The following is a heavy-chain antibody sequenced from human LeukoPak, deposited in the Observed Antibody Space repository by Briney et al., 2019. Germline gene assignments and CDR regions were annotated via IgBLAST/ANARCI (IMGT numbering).Heavy chain of an antibody. Sequence: PSETLSLTCTVSGGSISSYYWSWIRQPPGKGLEWIGYIYYSGSTNYNPSLKSRVTISVDTSKNQFSLKLSFVTAADTAVYYCARFGGYSYGSAADYWGQGTLVTVSS. D-gene: IGHD5-18*01. CDR3: ARFGGYSYGSAADY. CDR2: IYYSGST. J-gene: IGHJ4*02. V-gene: IGHV4-59*01. CDR1: GGSISSYY.